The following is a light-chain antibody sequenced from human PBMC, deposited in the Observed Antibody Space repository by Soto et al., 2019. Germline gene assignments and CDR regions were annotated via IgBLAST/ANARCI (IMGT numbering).Light chain of an antibody. CDR2: EVS. CDR1: SSNIGNNY. CDR3: SSYTRRTNYV. Sequence: QSVLTQPPSVSAAPGQKVTISCSGSSSNIGNNYVSWYQQHPGKAPKLMIYEVSNRPSGVSFRFSGSKSGNTASLTISGLQAEDEADYYCSSYTRRTNYVFGNGTKVTV. J-gene: IGLJ1*01. V-gene: IGLV2-14*01.